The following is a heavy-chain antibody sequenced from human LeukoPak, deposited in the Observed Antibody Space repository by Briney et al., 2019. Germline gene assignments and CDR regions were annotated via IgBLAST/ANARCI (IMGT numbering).Heavy chain of an antibody. CDR3: AAVPDCSSTSCYSYYYYGMDV. V-gene: IGHV1-58*02. CDR1: GFTFTSSA. J-gene: IGHJ6*02. Sequence: SVKVSCKASGFTFTSSAMQWVRQARGQRLEWIGWIVVGSGNTNYAQKFQERVTITRDMSTSTAYMELSSLRSEDSAVYYCAAVPDCSSTSCYSYYYYGMDVWGQGTTVTVSS. CDR2: IVVGSGNT. D-gene: IGHD2-2*02.